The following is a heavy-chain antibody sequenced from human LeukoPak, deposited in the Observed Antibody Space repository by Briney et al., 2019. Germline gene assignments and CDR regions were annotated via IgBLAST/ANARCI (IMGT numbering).Heavy chain of an antibody. CDR3: ASDQIDSSGYYYSNWFDP. J-gene: IGHJ5*02. Sequence: KPSETLSLTCTVSGGSISSYYWSWIRQPPGKGLEWIGYIYYSGSTNYNPSLKSRVTISVDTSKNQFSLKLSSVTAADTAVYYCASDQIDSSGYYYSNWFDPWGQGTLVTVSS. CDR2: IYYSGST. CDR1: GGSISSYY. V-gene: IGHV4-59*01. D-gene: IGHD3-22*01.